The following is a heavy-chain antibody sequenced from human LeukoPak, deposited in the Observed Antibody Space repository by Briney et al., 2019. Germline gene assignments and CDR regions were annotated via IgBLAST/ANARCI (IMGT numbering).Heavy chain of an antibody. J-gene: IGHJ6*03. V-gene: IGHV3-13*01. Sequence: PGGSLRLSCAASGFTFSSFDMHWVRQPTGQGLEWVSTIGTASDTYYPGSVEGRFTLSRDNAKNSLYLQMNSLTSGYTAVYYCPRGPPRGKYYYMDVWGKGTPVTVSS. CDR3: PRGPPRGKYYYMDV. D-gene: IGHD1-1*01. CDR2: IGTASDT. CDR1: GFTFSSFD.